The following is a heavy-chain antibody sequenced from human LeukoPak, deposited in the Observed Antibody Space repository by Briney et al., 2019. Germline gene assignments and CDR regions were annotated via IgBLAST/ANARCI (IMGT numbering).Heavy chain of an antibody. CDR1: RFTFSSYA. CDR2: ISYDGSNK. CDR3: ARDGVLRFLEWLLGY. Sequence: GRSLRLSCAASRFTFSSYAMHWVRQAPGKGLEWVAVISYDGSNKYYADSVKGRFTISRDNSKNTLYLQMNSLRAEDTAVYYCARDGVLRFLEWLLGYWGQGTLVTVSS. J-gene: IGHJ4*02. V-gene: IGHV3-30*01. D-gene: IGHD3-3*01.